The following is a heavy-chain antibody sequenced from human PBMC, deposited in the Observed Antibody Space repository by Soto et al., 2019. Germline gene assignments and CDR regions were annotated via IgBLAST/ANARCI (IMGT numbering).Heavy chain of an antibody. V-gene: IGHV4-59*01. CDR3: ARVPSEGSKYYYYMDV. Sequence: SGTLSLTCTVSGGSISSYYWSWIRQPPGKGLEWIGYIYYSGSTNYNPSLKSRVTISVDTSKNQFSLKLSSVTAADTAMYYCARVPSEGSKYYYYMDVWGKGTTVTVSS. CDR1: GGSISSYY. D-gene: IGHD1-26*01. CDR2: IYYSGST. J-gene: IGHJ6*03.